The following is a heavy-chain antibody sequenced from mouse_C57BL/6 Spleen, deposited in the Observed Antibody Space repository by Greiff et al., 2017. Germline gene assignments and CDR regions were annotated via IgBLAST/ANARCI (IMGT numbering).Heavy chain of an antibody. V-gene: IGHV5-4*01. CDR2: ISDGGSYT. J-gene: IGHJ2*01. CDR3: ARDWEGFDY. CDR1: GFTFSSYA. Sequence: EVQLVESGGSLVKPGGSLKLSCAASGFTFSSYAMSWVRQTPEKRLEWVATISDGGSYTYYPDNVKGRFTISRDNAKNNLYLQMSHLKSEDTAMYYCARDWEGFDYWGQGTTLTVSS. D-gene: IGHD4-1*01.